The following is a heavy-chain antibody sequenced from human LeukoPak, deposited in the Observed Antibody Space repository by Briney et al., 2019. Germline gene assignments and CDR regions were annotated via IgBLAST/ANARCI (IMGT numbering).Heavy chain of an antibody. V-gene: IGHV4-59*01. CDR1: GGSISSYY. J-gene: IGHJ5*02. Sequence: KPSETLSLTCSVSGGSISSYYWSWIGQPPGKGLEWIGYIYYSGSTNYNPSLKSRVTISVDTSKNQFSLKLSSVTAADTAVYYCASTKYSSSSYWFDPWGQGTLVTVSS. CDR2: IYYSGST. D-gene: IGHD6-6*01. CDR3: ASTKYSSSSYWFDP.